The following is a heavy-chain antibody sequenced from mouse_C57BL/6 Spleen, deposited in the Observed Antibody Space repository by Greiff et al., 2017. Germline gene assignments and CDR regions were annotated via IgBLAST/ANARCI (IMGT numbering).Heavy chain of an antibody. J-gene: IGHJ2*01. CDR3: AREGYYRYFDY. D-gene: IGHD1-1*01. Sequence: EVQLQQSGPELVKPGASVKISCKASGYSFTGYYMNWVKQSPEKSLEWIGEINPSTGGTTYNQKFKAKATLTVDKSSSTAYMQLKSLTSEDSAVYYCAREGYYRYFDYWGQGTTLTVSS. V-gene: IGHV1-42*01. CDR2: INPSTGGT. CDR1: GYSFTGYY.